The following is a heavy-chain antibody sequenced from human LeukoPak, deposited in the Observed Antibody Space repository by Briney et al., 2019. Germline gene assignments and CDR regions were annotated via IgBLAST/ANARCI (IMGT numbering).Heavy chain of an antibody. Sequence: GGSLRLSCAASGVTFSSYGRHWIRQAPGKGLEWVAFIRYDGSNKYYADSVKGRFTIYRDNSKNTLYMQMNNLRADDRAVYYCARVGGDYYSRNLDYGDEGTLVTVSS. D-gene: IGHD1-26*01. CDR2: IRYDGSNK. CDR3: ARVGGDYYSRNLDY. V-gene: IGHV3-30*02. CDR1: GVTFSSYG. J-gene: IGHJ4*02.